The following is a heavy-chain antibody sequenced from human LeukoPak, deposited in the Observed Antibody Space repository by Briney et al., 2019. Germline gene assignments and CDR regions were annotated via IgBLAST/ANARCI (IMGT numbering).Heavy chain of an antibody. Sequence: ASVKVSCKASGYTFTSYYMHWVRQAPGQGLEWMGIINPSGGSTSNAQKFQGRVTMTRDTSTSTVYMELSSLRSEDTAVYYCARYSSGWLLDYWGQGTLVTVSS. V-gene: IGHV1-46*01. CDR3: ARYSSGWLLDY. CDR1: GYTFTSYY. D-gene: IGHD6-19*01. J-gene: IGHJ4*02. CDR2: INPSGGST.